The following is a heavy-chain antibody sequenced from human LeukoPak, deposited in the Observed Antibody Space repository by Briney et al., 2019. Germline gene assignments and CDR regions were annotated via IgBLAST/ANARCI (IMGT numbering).Heavy chain of an antibody. CDR2: IFPGDSDT. V-gene: IGHV5-51*01. CDR3: ARHGGGDVSSFAY. Sequence: PGESLKISCKGSGYTFSSSWIGWVRQTPGKGLEWMAIIFPGDSDTRYSPSFQGQVTISADRSISTAYLQWSSLKASDTAMYYCARHGGGDVSSFAYWGQGTLVTVSS. CDR1: GYTFSSSW. J-gene: IGHJ4*02. D-gene: IGHD6-6*01.